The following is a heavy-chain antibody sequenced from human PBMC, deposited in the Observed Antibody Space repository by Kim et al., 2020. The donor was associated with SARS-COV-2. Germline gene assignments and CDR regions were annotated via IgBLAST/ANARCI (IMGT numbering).Heavy chain of an antibody. J-gene: IGHJ4*02. CDR1: GFNFVAHA. CDR2: IRSNSYGGTI. CDR3: TRGPYSLGY. Sequence: GGSLRLSCRGSGFNFVAHALGWVRQAPGKGLEWVGVIRSNSYGGTIEYAASVQGRFSISRDDSKSIAYLHMNNLKNEDTAVYYCTRGPYSLGYWCQGTLVTVPS. D-gene: IGHD3-16*01. V-gene: IGHV3-49*04.